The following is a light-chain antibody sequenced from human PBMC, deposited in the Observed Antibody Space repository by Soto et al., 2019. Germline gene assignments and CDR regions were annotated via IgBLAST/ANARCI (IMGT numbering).Light chain of an antibody. Sequence: DIQMTQSPASLSASVGDRVTITCRASQGISNSLAWYQQKPGKVPKLLIYHASTLQSGVPSRFSGSGSGTDFTLTISSLQPEDVATYYCQQYYSAGFTFGPGTKVDIK. CDR1: QGISNS. CDR3: QQYYSAGFT. CDR2: HAS. V-gene: IGKV1-27*01. J-gene: IGKJ3*01.